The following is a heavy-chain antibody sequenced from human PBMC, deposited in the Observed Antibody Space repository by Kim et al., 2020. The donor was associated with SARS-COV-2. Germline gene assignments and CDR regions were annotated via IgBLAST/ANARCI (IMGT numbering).Heavy chain of an antibody. CDR3: ARGESGSFDY. J-gene: IGHJ4*02. D-gene: IGHD5-12*01. Sequence: IIHYANSVKGRFTISSDNAPKSLYLQMNSLRDEDTAVYYCARGESGSFDYWGQGSLVAVSS. CDR2: II. V-gene: IGHV3-48*02.